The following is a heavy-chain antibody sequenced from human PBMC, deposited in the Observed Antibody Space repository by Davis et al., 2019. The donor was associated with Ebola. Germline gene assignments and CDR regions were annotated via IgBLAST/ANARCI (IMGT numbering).Heavy chain of an antibody. CDR3: ARDHPNMDV. CDR1: GFTFSSYG. Sequence: GESLKISCAASGFTFSSYGMHWVRQAPGKGLEWVAVIWYDGSNKYYADSVKGRFTISRDNSKNTLYLQMNSLRAEDTAVYYCARDHPNMDVWGQGTTVTVSS. CDR2: IWYDGSNK. V-gene: IGHV3-33*01. J-gene: IGHJ6*02.